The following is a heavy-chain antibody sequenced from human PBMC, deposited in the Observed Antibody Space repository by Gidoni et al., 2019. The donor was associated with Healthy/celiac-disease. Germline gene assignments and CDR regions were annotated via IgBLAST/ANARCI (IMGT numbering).Heavy chain of an antibody. V-gene: IGHV3-7*01. Sequence: EVQLVASGGGLVQPGGSLRLSCAASGFTFSSYWMSWVRKAPGKGLEWVANRKQDGSEKYYVDSVKGRFTISRDNAKNSLYLQMNSLRAEDTAVYYCARDNDYGDPYYYDYMDVWGKGTTVTVSS. J-gene: IGHJ6*03. CDR3: ARDNDYGDPYYYDYMDV. D-gene: IGHD4-17*01. CDR2: RKQDGSEK. CDR1: GFTFSSYW.